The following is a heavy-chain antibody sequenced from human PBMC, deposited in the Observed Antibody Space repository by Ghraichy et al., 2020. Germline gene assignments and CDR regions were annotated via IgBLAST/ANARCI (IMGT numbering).Heavy chain of an antibody. CDR1: GFIFSDYA. V-gene: IGHV3-72*01. Sequence: GGSLRLSCAASGFIFSDYAMSWVRQTPGKGLEWVGRTRNKGNSYTTEYAASVKGRFTISRDDSKNSLYLQMNSLKTEDTAVYYCASRNPSFGDAVDMWGQGTMVTVSS. D-gene: IGHD1-14*01. CDR2: TRNKGNSYTT. J-gene: IGHJ3*02. CDR3: ASRNPSFGDAVDM.